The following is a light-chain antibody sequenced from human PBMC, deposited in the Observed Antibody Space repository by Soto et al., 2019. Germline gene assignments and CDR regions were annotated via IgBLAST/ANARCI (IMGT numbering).Light chain of an antibody. J-gene: IGLJ2*01. CDR2: DVS. Sequence: QSALTQPASGSGSPGQSITISCTGTSSDVGGYNYVSWYQQHPGKAPKLMIYDVSNRPSGVSNRFSGSKSGNTASLTISGLQAEEEADYYCSSYTSSSTLVVFGGGTQLTVL. V-gene: IGLV2-14*01. CDR3: SSYTSSSTLVV. CDR1: SSDVGGYNY.